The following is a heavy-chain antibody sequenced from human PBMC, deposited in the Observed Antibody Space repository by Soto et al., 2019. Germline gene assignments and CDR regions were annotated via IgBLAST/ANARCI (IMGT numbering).Heavy chain of an antibody. CDR3: ARDKITGLFDY. D-gene: IGHD2-8*02. CDR1: GGSFSGYY. J-gene: IGHJ4*02. V-gene: IGHV4-34*01. Sequence: SETLSLTCAVYGGSFSGYYWSWIRQPPGKGLEWIGEINHSGSTNYNPSLKSRVTISVDTSKNQFSLKLSSVTAADTAVYYCARDKITGLFDYWGQGSLVTVSS. CDR2: INHSGST.